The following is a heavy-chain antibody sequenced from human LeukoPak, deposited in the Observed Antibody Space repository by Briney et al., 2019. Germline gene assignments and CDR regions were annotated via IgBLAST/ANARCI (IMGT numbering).Heavy chain of an antibody. CDR2: ISAYNGNT. CDR1: GYTFTSYG. J-gene: IGHJ6*02. V-gene: IGHV1-18*01. CDR3: ASNYDFWSGYYRNYYYYGMDV. D-gene: IGHD3-3*01. Sequence: ASVTVSCKASGYTFTSYGISWVRQAPGQGLEWMGWISAYNGNTNYAQKLQGRVTMTTDTSTSTAYMELRSLRSDDTAVYYCASNYDFWSGYYRNYYYYGMDVWGQGTTVTVSS.